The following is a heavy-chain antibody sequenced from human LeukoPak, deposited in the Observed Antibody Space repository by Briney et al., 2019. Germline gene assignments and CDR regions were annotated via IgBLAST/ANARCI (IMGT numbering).Heavy chain of an antibody. CDR1: GGSISSGYY. J-gene: IGHJ4*02. Sequence: SETLSLTCTVSGGSISSGYYWGWIRQPPGKGLEWIGSIYHSGSTYYNPYLKSRVTISVDTSKNQFSLKLSSVTAADTAVYYCAREHYYGSGDYYFDYWGQGTLVTVSS. CDR3: AREHYYGSGDYYFDY. CDR2: IYHSGST. V-gene: IGHV4-38-2*02. D-gene: IGHD3-10*01.